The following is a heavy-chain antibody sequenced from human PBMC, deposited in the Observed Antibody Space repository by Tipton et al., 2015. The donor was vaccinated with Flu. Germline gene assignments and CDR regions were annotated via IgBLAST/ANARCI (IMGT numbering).Heavy chain of an antibody. Sequence: TLSLTCTVSGDSMRSDYFWAWIRRAPGKGLEWIGNIHYSGSPHYNPSLKSRVTITVDTSKNQFSLRLTSMTAADTALYYCARRDYSTYVSDPKNRFDPWGQRTLVTVSS. D-gene: IGHD4-11*01. J-gene: IGHJ5*02. V-gene: IGHV4-38-2*02. CDR1: GDSMRSDYF. CDR3: ARRDYSTYVSDPKNRFDP. CDR2: IHYSGSP.